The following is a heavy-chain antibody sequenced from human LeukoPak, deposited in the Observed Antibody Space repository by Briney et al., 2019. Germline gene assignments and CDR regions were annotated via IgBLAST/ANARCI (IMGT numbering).Heavy chain of an antibody. J-gene: IGHJ3*02. CDR3: ARKPYYYDSSGYYPDAFDI. D-gene: IGHD3-22*01. Sequence: GGSLRLSCAASGFTFSSYWMSWVRQAPGKGLAWVANIKQDGSEKYYVDSVKGRFTISRDNAKNSLYLQMNSLRAEDTAVYYCARKPYYYDSSGYYPDAFDIWGQGTMVTVSS. CDR1: GFTFSSYW. V-gene: IGHV3-7*01. CDR2: IKQDGSEK.